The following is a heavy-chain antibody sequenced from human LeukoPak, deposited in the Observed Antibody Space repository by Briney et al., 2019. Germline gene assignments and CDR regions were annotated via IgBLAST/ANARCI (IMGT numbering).Heavy chain of an antibody. V-gene: IGHV4-34*01. Sequence: SETLSLTCAVYGVSFSGYYWSWLRQPPGKGLEWIGEINHSGSTNYNPSLKSRVTISVDTSKNQFSLKLSSVTAADAAVYYCARGRRLVTGTTKRGYYMDVWGKGTTVTVSS. CDR2: INHSGST. D-gene: IGHD1-7*01. CDR1: GVSFSGYY. CDR3: ARGRRLVTGTTKRGYYMDV. J-gene: IGHJ6*03.